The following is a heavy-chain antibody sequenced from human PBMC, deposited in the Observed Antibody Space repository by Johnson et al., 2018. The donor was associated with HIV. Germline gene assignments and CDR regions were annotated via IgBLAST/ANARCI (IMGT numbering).Heavy chain of an antibody. CDR1: GFTVSSNY. CDR3: AREGVGTLDFTSMVRRVKSAFDI. Sequence: MLLVESGGDLIQPGGSLRLSCAASGFTVSSNYMSWVRQAPGKGLEWVSIIYSGGSTYYAESVKGRFTISRDNGKNSLYLQMNGLRVEDTAVYYCAREGVGTLDFTSMVRRVKSAFDIWGQGTMVTVSS. D-gene: IGHD3-10*01. V-gene: IGHV3-53*01. CDR2: IYSGGST. J-gene: IGHJ3*02.